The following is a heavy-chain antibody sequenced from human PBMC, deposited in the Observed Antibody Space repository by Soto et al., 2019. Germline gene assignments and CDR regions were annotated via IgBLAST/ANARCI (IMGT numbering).Heavy chain of an antibody. CDR2: INHSGST. CDR3: ASAGNKVGIAAFLGY. J-gene: IGHJ4*02. Sequence: SETLSLTCAVYGGSFSGYYWSWIRQPPGKGLEWIGEINHSGSTNYNPSLKSRVTISVDTSKNQFSLKLSSVTAADTAVYYCASAGNKVGIAAFLGYWGQGTLVNVSS. D-gene: IGHD6-25*01. CDR1: GGSFSGYY. V-gene: IGHV4-34*01.